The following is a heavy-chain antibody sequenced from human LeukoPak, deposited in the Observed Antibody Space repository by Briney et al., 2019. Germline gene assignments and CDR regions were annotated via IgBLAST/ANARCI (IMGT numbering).Heavy chain of an antibody. CDR3: ARSWGAVAEIDY. D-gene: IGHD6-19*01. Sequence: GRSLRLSCAASGFTFSNYAMHWVRQAPGKGLEWVAVISYDGSNTYYADSVKGRFTISRDNSKNTLYLQMNSLRAEDTAVYYCARSWGAVAEIDYWGQGTLVTVSS. V-gene: IGHV3-30-3*01. CDR1: GFTFSNYA. J-gene: IGHJ4*02. CDR2: ISYDGSNT.